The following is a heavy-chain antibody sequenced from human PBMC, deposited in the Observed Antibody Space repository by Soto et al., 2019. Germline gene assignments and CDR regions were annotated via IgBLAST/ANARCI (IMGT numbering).Heavy chain of an antibody. CDR2: ITPSNGDT. J-gene: IGHJ4*02. V-gene: IGHV1-18*01. CDR3: ARLAPCSGGNCYSRPLDS. Sequence: QVQLLQSGAEAKKPGASVKVSCKASADTFANYGISWVRQAPGQRPEWMGWITPSNGDTNYAQKFQGRVIMTTDTSTSTAYMEVRSLRSDDTAVYYCARLAPCSGGNCYSRPLDSWGQGTLVTVSS. CDR1: ADTFANYG. D-gene: IGHD2-15*01.